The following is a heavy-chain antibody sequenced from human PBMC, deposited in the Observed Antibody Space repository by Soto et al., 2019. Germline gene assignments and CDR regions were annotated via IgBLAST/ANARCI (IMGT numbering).Heavy chain of an antibody. D-gene: IGHD6-19*01. J-gene: IGHJ4*02. CDR2: ISSSSSII. CDR1: GFTFSSYS. Sequence: EVQLVESGGGLVQPGGSLRLSCAASGFTFSSYSMNWVRQAPGKGLEGVSYISSSSSIIYSAGSVKGRFTISRDNAKSSLYLQMNSLRDEDTAVYYCARMSKMAGTNDYWCQGTLVTVSS. V-gene: IGHV3-48*02. CDR3: ARMSKMAGTNDY.